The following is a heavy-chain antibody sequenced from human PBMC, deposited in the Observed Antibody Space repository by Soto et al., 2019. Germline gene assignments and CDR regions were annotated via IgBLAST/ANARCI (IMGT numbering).Heavy chain of an antibody. J-gene: IGHJ4*02. D-gene: IGHD6-19*01. V-gene: IGHV4-59*07. CDR2: IYSSGDT. Sequence: SVTLSLTCSIIGPSIPGYYWTWISQPTGKGLEWIGYIYSSGDTSYNPSLKTRLTISLDMSKNQFSLRLTSVTAADTAVYYCVRGSDWNRETFWGQGTLVTIS. CDR1: GPSIPGYY. CDR3: VRGSDWNRETF.